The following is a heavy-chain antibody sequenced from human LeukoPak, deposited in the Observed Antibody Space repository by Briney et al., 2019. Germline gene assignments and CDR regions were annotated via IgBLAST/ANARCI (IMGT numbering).Heavy chain of an antibody. CDR1: GYTLTELS. D-gene: IGHD2-15*01. CDR2: FDPEDGET. J-gene: IGHJ6*03. CDR3: ATVVVAATGGYYYMDV. V-gene: IGHV1-24*01. Sequence: ASVKVSCKVSGYTLTELSMHWVRQAPGKGLEWMGGFDPEDGETIYAQKFQGRVTMTEDTSTDTAYMELSSLRSEDTAVYYCATVVVAATGGYYYMDVWGKGTTVTVSS.